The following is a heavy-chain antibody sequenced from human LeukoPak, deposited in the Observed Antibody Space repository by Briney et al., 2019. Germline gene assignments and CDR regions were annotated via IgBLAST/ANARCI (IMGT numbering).Heavy chain of an antibody. CDR3: ARSAYSSSSFEY. CDR1: GYSFTSYW. Sequence: KNGESLQISCKGSGYSFTSYWIVWVRPMPGKGVEWMGIIYPGDSDTRYNPSFQGQVTISADKSISTAHLQWSSLKASDTAMYYCARSAYSSSSFEYWGQGTLVTVSS. J-gene: IGHJ4*02. D-gene: IGHD6-6*01. CDR2: IYPGDSDT. V-gene: IGHV5-51*01.